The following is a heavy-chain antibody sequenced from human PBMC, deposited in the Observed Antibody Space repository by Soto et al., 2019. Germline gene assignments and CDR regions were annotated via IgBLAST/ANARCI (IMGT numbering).Heavy chain of an antibody. D-gene: IGHD6-19*01. CDR3: ARVIIAVAGLDYFDY. CDR2: ISAYNGNT. CDR1: GYTFTSYG. Sequence: GASVKVSCKASGYTFTSYGISWVRQAPGQGLEWMGWISAYNGNTNYAQKLQGRVTMTTDTSTSTAYMELRSLRSDDTAVYYCARVIIAVAGLDYFDYWGQGTLVTAPQ. J-gene: IGHJ4*02. V-gene: IGHV1-18*01.